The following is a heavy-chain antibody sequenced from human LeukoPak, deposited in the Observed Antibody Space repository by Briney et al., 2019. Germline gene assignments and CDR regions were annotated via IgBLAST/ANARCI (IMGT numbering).Heavy chain of an antibody. V-gene: IGHV3-30*18. CDR1: GFTFSSYA. CDR2: ISYDGSSN. D-gene: IGHD4-17*01. CDR3: AKGGAYGDYSFDF. Sequence: GRSLRLSCAASGFTFSSYAMHWVRQAPGKGLEWVAVISYDGSSNYYADSVKGRFTISRDNSKNTLYLQMNSLRAEDTAMYYCAKGGAYGDYSFDFWGQGTLVTVSS. J-gene: IGHJ4*02.